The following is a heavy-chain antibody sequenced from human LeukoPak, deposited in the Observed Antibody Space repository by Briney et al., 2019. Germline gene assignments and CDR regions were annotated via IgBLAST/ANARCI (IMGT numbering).Heavy chain of an antibody. Sequence: SETLSLTCTVSGYSISSYYWSWIRQPAGKGLEWIGRIYTSGSTNYNPSLKSRVTMSVDTSKNQFSLKLSSVTAADTAVYYCARETDLWTTVTFDYWGQGTLVTVSS. J-gene: IGHJ4*02. CDR1: GYSISSYY. V-gene: IGHV4-4*07. D-gene: IGHD4-11*01. CDR3: ARETDLWTTVTFDY. CDR2: IYTSGST.